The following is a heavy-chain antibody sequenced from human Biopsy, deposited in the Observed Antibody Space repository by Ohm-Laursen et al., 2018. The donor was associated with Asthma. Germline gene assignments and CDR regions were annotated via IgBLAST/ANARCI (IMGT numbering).Heavy chain of an antibody. D-gene: IGHD6-19*01. CDR2: MSGRSEYI. J-gene: IGHJ4*02. CDR1: GFTFSSYT. V-gene: IGHV3-21*01. Sequence: GSLRLSCAASGFTFSSYTMNWVRQAPGKGLEWVSSMSGRSEYIYNADSVKGRFTISRDNAKNSLYLQMNSLRAEDTAIYYCAKDFRGIAVAGDRGFDYWGQGTLVTVSS. CDR3: AKDFRGIAVAGDRGFDY.